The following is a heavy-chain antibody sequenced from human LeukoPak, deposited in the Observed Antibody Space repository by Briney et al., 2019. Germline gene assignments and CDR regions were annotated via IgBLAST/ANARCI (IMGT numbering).Heavy chain of an antibody. Sequence: SETLSLTCTVSGGSISSYYWSWVRQSVGKGLEWIGVVQTSGATDYNPSLRSRVSMSMDTSKEHFSLTLTSVTAADTATYYCARAVVVYGAGSAYYFDSWGQGTLVSVSS. V-gene: IGHV4-4*07. CDR2: VQTSGAT. J-gene: IGHJ4*02. D-gene: IGHD4/OR15-4a*01. CDR1: GGSISSYY. CDR3: ARAVVVYGAGSAYYFDS.